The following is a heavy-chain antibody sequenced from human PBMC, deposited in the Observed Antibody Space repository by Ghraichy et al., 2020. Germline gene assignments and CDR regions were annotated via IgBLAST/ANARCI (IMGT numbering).Heavy chain of an antibody. J-gene: IGHJ6*02. V-gene: IGHV4-59*01. CDR3: ARGGYYYYGMDV. Sequence: SETLSLTCTVSGGSISSYYWSWIRQPPGKGLEWIGFIYYSGSTNYTPSLKSRVTISVDTSKNQFSLKLSSVTAADTAVYYCARGGYYYYGMDVWGQGTTVTVSS. CDR2: IYYSGST. D-gene: IGHD1-26*01. CDR1: GGSISSYY.